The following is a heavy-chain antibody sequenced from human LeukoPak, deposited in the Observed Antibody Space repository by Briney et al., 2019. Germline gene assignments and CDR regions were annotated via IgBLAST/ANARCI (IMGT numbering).Heavy chain of an antibody. CDR1: GFTFSTYN. D-gene: IGHD2-15*01. J-gene: IGHJ4*02. V-gene: IGHV3-48*01. Sequence: GGSLRLSCAASGFTFSTYNMNWVRQAPGKGLEWVSYISSSSSTISYADSVKGRFTISRDNAKNSLYLQMNSLRAEDTAVYYCARGFAAGDYWGQGTLVTVSS. CDR3: ARGFAAGDY. CDR2: ISSSSSTI.